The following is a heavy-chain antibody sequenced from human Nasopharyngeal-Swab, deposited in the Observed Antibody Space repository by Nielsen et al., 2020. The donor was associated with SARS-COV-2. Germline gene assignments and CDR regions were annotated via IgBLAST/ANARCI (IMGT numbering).Heavy chain of an antibody. CDR3: AREGRGIAAPGLDY. J-gene: IGHJ4*02. CDR2: IYYSGST. V-gene: IGHV4-39*07. CDR1: GGSISSSSYY. D-gene: IGHD6-13*01. Sequence: GSLRLSCSVSGGSISSSSYYWGWIRQPPGKGLEWIGSIYYSGSTYYNPSLESRVTISIDTSKNHFSLKLSSVTAADTAVYYCAREGRGIAAPGLDYWGQGTLVTVSS.